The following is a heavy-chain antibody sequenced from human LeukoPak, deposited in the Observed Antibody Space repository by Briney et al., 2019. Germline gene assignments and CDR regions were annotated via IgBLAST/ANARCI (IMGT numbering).Heavy chain of an antibody. V-gene: IGHV1-2*02. J-gene: IGHJ4*02. Sequence: ASVKVSCKASGYTFTGYYIHWVRQAPGQGLEWMGWINPNSGGTNYAQKFHDRVTMTRDTSITTAYMELSRLRSDDTAVYYCARELGFCSRTSCPLYHYWGQGTLVTVSS. D-gene: IGHD2-2*01. CDR1: GYTFTGYY. CDR3: ARELGFCSRTSCPLYHY. CDR2: INPNSGGT.